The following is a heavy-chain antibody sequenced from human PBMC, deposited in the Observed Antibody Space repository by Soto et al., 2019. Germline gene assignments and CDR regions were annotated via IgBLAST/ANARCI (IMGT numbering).Heavy chain of an antibody. V-gene: IGHV3-7*01. CDR2: IKQDGSEK. D-gene: IGHD3-9*01. CDR1: GFTFSSYW. Sequence: PGGSLRLSCAASGFTFSSYWMSRVRQAPGKGLEWVANIKQDGSEKYYVDSVKGRFTISRDNAKNSLYLQMNSLRAEDTAVYYCARDRGVYYDILTGYYTDYYYYMDVWGKGTTVTVSS. CDR3: ARDRGVYYDILTGYYTDYYYYMDV. J-gene: IGHJ6*03.